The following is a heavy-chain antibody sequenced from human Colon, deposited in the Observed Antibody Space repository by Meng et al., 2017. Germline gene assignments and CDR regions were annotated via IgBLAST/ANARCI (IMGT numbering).Heavy chain of an antibody. V-gene: IGHV3-74*01. D-gene: IGHD1-26*01. CDR2: INSDGSST. Sequence: EVELVESGGGLVQPGGSLRLSCAASGPTFNSDWMYWARQAPGKGPVWLSRINSDGSSTNYADSVKGRFTISRDNAKNTLYLQMSSLRAEDTAVYYCASNSGIWGQGTLVTVSS. CDR3: ASNSGI. J-gene: IGHJ4*02. CDR1: GPTFNSDW.